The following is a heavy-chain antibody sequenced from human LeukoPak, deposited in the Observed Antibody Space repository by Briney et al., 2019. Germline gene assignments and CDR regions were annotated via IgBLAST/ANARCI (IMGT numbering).Heavy chain of an antibody. V-gene: IGHV3-9*01. Sequence: GRSLRLSCAASGFTFHESAMHWVRQAPGKGLEWVSGINWNSGDIGYADSVKGRFTISRDNAENSLYLQMNSLRAEDTAVYYCAGSIVGATTLFDYWGQGTLVTVSS. D-gene: IGHD1-26*01. CDR2: INWNSGDI. CDR1: GFTFHESA. J-gene: IGHJ4*02. CDR3: AGSIVGATTLFDY.